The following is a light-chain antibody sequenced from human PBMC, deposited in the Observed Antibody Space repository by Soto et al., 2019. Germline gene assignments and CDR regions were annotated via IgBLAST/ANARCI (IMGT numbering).Light chain of an antibody. CDR3: GTWDNSLSVVV. J-gene: IGLJ2*01. CDR1: SSNIGNNY. CDR2: ENN. V-gene: IGLV1-51*02. Sequence: QSVLTQPHSVSAAPGQKVTIACSGSSSNIGNNYVSWYQHLPGTAPKLLMYENNKRPSVIPDRFSGSKSGTSATLGITGLQTGDEADYYCGTWDNSLSVVVFGGGTKLTVL.